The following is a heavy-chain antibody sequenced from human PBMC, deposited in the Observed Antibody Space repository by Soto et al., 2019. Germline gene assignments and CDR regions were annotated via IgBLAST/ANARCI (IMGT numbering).Heavy chain of an antibody. CDR3: ARQWVSYGMDV. J-gene: IGHJ6*02. CDR1: GYTFTSYD. CDR2: MNPNSGNT. V-gene: IGHV1-8*01. D-gene: IGHD1-26*01. Sequence: GASVKVSCKDSGYTFTSYDINWVRQATGQGLEWMGWMNPNSGNTGYAQKFQGWVTMTRDTSISTAYMELSRLRSDATAVHYCARQWVSYGMDVWGQGTTVTVSS.